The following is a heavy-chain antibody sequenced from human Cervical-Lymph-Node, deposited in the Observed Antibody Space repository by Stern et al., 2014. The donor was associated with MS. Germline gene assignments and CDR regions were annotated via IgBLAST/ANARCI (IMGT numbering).Heavy chain of an antibody. J-gene: IGHJ4*02. Sequence: VQLLESGGGVVQPGRSLRLSCAASGFSFSRYAMHWVRQAPGKGLEGVALIWYDGSNPYYADSVTVRFSISRDKFKNTLYLQMTSLRAEDTAVYYCASAYSSSHYYFDYWGQGTLVTVSS. CDR2: IWYDGSNP. D-gene: IGHD6-13*01. CDR1: GFSFSRYA. CDR3: ASAYSSSHYYFDY. V-gene: IGHV3-33*01.